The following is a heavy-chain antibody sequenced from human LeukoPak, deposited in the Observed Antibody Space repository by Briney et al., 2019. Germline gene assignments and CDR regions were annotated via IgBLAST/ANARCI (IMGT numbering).Heavy chain of an antibody. J-gene: IGHJ6*03. CDR2: IIPIFGTA. Sequence: ASVKVSCKASGGTFSSYAISWVRQAPGQGLEWIGGIIPIFGTANYAQKFQGRVTITTDESTSTAYMELSSLRSEDTAVYYCARDRFVVVPAAIEYYYYYMDVWGKGTTVTVSS. CDR3: ARDRFVVVPAAIEYYYYYMDV. D-gene: IGHD2-2*01. CDR1: GGTFSSYA. V-gene: IGHV1-69*05.